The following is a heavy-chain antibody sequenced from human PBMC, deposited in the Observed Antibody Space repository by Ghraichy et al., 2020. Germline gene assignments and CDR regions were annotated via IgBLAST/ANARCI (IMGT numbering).Heavy chain of an antibody. D-gene: IGHD7-27*01. J-gene: IGHJ4*02. CDR3: ARDENWAFDY. CDR1: GFTFSSYS. Sequence: GESLNISCAASGFTFSSYSMNWVRQTPGKGLEWVAYISRSSSDIEYAESVKGRFTISRDNAKNSLYLQMNSLRDEDTAVYYCARDENWAFDYWGQGTLVPVSS. CDR2: ISRSSSDI. V-gene: IGHV3-48*02.